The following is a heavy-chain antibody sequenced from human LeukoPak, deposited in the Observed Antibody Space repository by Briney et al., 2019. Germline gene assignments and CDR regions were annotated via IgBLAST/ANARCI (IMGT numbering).Heavy chain of an antibody. CDR3: ARNIDTSDWNPWGY. J-gene: IGHJ4*02. CDR2: ISSGNSYI. Sequence: PGGSLRLSCAASGFTFSRYSMNWVRQAPGKGLEWVSSISSGNSYIYYVESVKGRFTISRDNAKNSLYLHMNSLRAEDTAMHYCARNIDTSDWNPWGYWGQGTLVTVSS. CDR1: GFTFSRYS. D-gene: IGHD6-19*01. V-gene: IGHV3-21*01.